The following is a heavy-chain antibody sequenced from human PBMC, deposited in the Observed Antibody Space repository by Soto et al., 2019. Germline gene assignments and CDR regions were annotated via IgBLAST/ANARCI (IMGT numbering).Heavy chain of an antibody. J-gene: IGHJ4*02. CDR3: AGQEWDIVVVPAGRYFDY. CDR2: IIPIFGTA. CDR1: GGTFSSYA. Sequence: VSCKASGGTFSSYAISWVRQAPGQGLEWMGGIIPIFGTANYAQKFQGRVTITADKSTSTAYMELSSLRSEDTAVYYCAGQEWDIVVVPAGRYFDYWGQGTLVTVSS. V-gene: IGHV1-69*06. D-gene: IGHD2-2*01.